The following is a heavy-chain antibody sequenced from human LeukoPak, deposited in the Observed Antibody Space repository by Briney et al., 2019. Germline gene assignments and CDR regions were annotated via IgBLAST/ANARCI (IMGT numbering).Heavy chain of an antibody. J-gene: IGHJ4*02. Sequence: ASVKVSWKVSGYTLTELSMHWVRQAPGKGLEWMGGFDPEDGETIYAQKFQGRVTMTEDTSTDTAYMELSSLRSEDTAVYYCATGPKYQLLYYFDYWGQGTLVTVSS. V-gene: IGHV1-24*01. CDR2: FDPEDGET. CDR1: GYTLTELS. CDR3: ATGPKYQLLYYFDY. D-gene: IGHD2-2*01.